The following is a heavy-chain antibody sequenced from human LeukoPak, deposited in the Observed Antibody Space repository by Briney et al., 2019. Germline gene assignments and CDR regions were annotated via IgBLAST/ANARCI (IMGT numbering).Heavy chain of an antibody. Sequence: GGSLRLSCAASGFTFSGYSMNWVRQAPGKGPEWISYINNDRSSIADSVKGRFIISGDTAENSLFLQMNSLRVEDTALYYCARDTDWSFDYWGQGILVTVSS. J-gene: IGHJ4*02. V-gene: IGHV3-48*01. CDR2: INNDRSSI. CDR1: GFTFSGYS. D-gene: IGHD2-21*01. CDR3: ARDTDWSFDY.